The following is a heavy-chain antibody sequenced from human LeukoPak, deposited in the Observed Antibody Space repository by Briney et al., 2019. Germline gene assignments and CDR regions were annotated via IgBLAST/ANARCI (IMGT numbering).Heavy chain of an antibody. CDR1: GFTFSSYG. CDR3: AREGGNWSDAENWFDP. V-gene: IGHV3-33*01. CDR2: IWYDGSNK. Sequence: GGSLRLSCAASGFTFSSYGMHWVRQAPGKGLEWVAVIWYDGSNKYYADSVKGRFTISRDNSKNTLYLQINSLRAEDTAVYYCAREGGNWSDAENWFDPWGQGTLVTVSS. J-gene: IGHJ5*02. D-gene: IGHD1-1*01.